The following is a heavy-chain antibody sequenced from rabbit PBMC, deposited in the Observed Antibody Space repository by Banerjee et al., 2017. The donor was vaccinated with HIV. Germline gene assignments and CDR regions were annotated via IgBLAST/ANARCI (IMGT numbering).Heavy chain of an antibody. CDR3: ARGYYYSSGWGAFNL. J-gene: IGHJ4*01. CDR2: IRDGSSGYT. CDR1: GFSFSSDYD. V-gene: IGHV1S40*01. Sequence: QQLEESGGDLVKPGASLTLTCTASGFSFSSDYDMCWVRQAPGKGLEWIACIRDGSSGYTYYASWAKGRFTISKTSSTTVTLQMTSLTAADTATHFCARGYYYSSGWGAFNLWGPGTLVTVS. D-gene: IGHD4-1*01.